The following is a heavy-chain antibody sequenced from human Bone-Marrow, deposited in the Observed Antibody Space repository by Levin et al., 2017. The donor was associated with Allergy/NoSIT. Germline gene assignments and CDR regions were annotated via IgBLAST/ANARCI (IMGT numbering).Heavy chain of an antibody. CDR2: ISSSSGTI. V-gene: IGHV3-48*02. CDR3: ARDRVLGYSHGYYYFHGMDV. J-gene: IGHJ6*02. CDR1: GFSLGGYS. Sequence: GGSLRLSCAGSGFSLGGYSMHWVRQSPGKGLEWLSYISSSSGTIYLADSVKGRFTISRDNAKNSLFLQMNSLRDDDTAIYYCARDRVLGYSHGYYYFHGMDVWGHGTTVTVSS. D-gene: IGHD5-18*01.